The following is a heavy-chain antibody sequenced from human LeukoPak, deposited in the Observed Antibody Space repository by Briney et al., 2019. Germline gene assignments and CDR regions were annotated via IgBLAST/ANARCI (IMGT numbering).Heavy chain of an antibody. CDR1: GGSFSGYY. Sequence: PSETLSLTCAVYGGSFSGYYWSWIRQPPGKGLEWIGSIYYTGSTYYNPSLKSRVTISVDTSKNQFSLKLSSVTAADTAVYYCARPLQSAWFGEYFAFDIWGQGTMVTVSS. J-gene: IGHJ3*02. CDR2: IYYTGST. D-gene: IGHD3-10*01. CDR3: ARPLQSAWFGEYFAFDI. V-gene: IGHV4-34*01.